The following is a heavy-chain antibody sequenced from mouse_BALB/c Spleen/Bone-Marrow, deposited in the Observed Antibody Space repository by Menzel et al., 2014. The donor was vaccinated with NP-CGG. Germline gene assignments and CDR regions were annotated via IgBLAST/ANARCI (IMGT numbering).Heavy chain of an antibody. CDR3: AICYGYDEFAY. D-gene: IGHD2-2*01. J-gene: IGHJ3*01. Sequence: VKLQESGPELVKPGASVKMSCKASGYTFTSYYIHWVKQRPGQGLGWIGWIYPGDGSTKYNEEFKGKTTLTADKSSSTAYMLLSSLTSEDSAIYFCAICYGYDEFAYWGQGTLVTVSA. V-gene: IGHV1S56*01. CDR2: IYPGDGST. CDR1: GYTFTSYY.